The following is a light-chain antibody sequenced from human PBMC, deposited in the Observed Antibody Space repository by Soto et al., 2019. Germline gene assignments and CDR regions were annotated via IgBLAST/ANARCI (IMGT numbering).Light chain of an antibody. CDR1: QSISSW. Sequence: DIQMTQSPSTLSASVGDRVTITCRASQSISSWLAWYQQKPGKAPKLLIYDASSLESGVPSRFSGSVSVTEFTLTISSLQPDDFATYYCQQYNSYPWTFVQGTKVEIK. CDR2: DAS. CDR3: QQYNSYPWT. V-gene: IGKV1-5*01. J-gene: IGKJ1*01.